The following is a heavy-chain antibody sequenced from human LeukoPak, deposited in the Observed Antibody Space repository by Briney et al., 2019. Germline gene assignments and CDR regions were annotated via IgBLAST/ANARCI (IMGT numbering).Heavy chain of an antibody. CDR3: AKDLSGDAG. Sequence: GGSLRLSCAASGFTFSAYSMNWVRQAPGKGLEWVSAISGSGGSTYFADSVKGRFTISRDNSKNTLYLQMNSLRAEDTAVYYCAKDLSGDAGWGQGTLVTVSS. V-gene: IGHV3-23*01. D-gene: IGHD7-27*01. CDR1: GFTFSAYS. J-gene: IGHJ4*02. CDR2: ISGSGGST.